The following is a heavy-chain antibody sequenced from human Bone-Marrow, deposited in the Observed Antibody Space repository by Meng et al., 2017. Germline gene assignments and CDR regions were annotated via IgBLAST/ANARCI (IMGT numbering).Heavy chain of an antibody. Sequence: SETLSLTCTVSGGSISSYYWSWIRQPPGKGPEWIGYIYYSGSTNYNPSLKSRVTISVDTSKNQFSLKLSSVTAADTAVYYCARSHDSSGYYYTLAFDIWGQGTMVTVSS. J-gene: IGHJ3*02. D-gene: IGHD3-22*01. CDR3: ARSHDSSGYYYTLAFDI. V-gene: IGHV4-59*01. CDR1: GGSISSYY. CDR2: IYYSGST.